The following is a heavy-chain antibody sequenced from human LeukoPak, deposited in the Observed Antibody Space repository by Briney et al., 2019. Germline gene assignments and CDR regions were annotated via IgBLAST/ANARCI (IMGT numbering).Heavy chain of an antibody. CDR1: GGSFSGYY. J-gene: IGHJ4*02. CDR2: INHSGST. CDR3: ATLRRILWWEGERELDY. V-gene: IGHV4-34*01. D-gene: IGHD2-21*01. Sequence: SETLSLTCAVYGGSFSGYYWSWIRQPPGKGLEWIGEINHSGSTNYNPSLKSRVTISVDTSKNQFSLKLSSVTAADTAVYYCATLRRILWWEGERELDYWGQGTLVTVSS.